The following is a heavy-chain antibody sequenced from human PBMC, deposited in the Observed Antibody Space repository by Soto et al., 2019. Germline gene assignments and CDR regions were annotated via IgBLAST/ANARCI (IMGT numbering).Heavy chain of an antibody. CDR3: ANGGFDDSSGYYFLYDY. J-gene: IGHJ4*02. CDR2: ISYDGSNK. V-gene: IGHV3-30*18. D-gene: IGHD3-22*01. CDR1: GFSFSSYG. Sequence: GGSLRLSCAASGFSFSSYGMHWVRQPPGKGLEWVAVISYDGSNKYYADSVKGRFTISRDNSKNTLYLQMNSLRAEDTAVYYCANGGFDDSSGYYFLYDYWGQGT.